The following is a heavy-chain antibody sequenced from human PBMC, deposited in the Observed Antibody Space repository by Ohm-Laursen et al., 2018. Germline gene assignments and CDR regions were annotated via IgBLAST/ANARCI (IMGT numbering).Heavy chain of an antibody. CDR1: GGSINSYY. CDR2: IHTSGIT. Sequence: SQTLSLTCTVSGGSINSYYWSWIRQPAGKGLEWIGRIHTSGITNYNPSLKSRVTMSVDTSKSQFSLNLSSVTAADTAVYYCAGRGYWGHGTLVTVS. J-gene: IGHJ4*01. CDR3: AGRGY. V-gene: IGHV4-4*07.